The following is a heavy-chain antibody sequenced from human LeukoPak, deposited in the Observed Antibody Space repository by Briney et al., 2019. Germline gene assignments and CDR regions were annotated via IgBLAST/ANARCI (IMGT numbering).Heavy chain of an antibody. D-gene: IGHD3-10*01. CDR3: ARGRSRVRGVPVGYYMDV. Sequence: ASVKVSCKASGYTFTGYYMHWVRQAPGQGLEWMGWMNPNSGNTGYAQKFQGRVTITRNTSISTAYMELSSLRSEDTAVYYCARGRSRVRGVPVGYYMDVWGKGTTVTVSS. CDR2: MNPNSGNT. J-gene: IGHJ6*03. CDR1: GYTFTGYY. V-gene: IGHV1-8*03.